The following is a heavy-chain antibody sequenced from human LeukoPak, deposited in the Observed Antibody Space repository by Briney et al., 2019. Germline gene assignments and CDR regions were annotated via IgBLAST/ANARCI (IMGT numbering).Heavy chain of an antibody. CDR2: ISHSGTT. V-gene: IGHV4-38-2*02. Sequence: KPSETLSLTCVVSSYSIGSGYYWGWIRQPPGKGLEWIGTISHSGTTYYNPSLKSRVTISIDTAKNQFFLELMSVTAADTAVYYCARENTDDAFDIWGQETMVTVSS. J-gene: IGHJ3*02. CDR3: ARENTDDAFDI. CDR1: SYSIGSGYY. D-gene: IGHD1/OR15-1a*01.